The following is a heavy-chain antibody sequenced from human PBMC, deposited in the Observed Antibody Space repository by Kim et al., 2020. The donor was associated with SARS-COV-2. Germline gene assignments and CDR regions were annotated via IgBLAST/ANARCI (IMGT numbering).Heavy chain of an antibody. D-gene: IGHD3-3*02. CDR3: ARDPLIAFGYYYYGMDV. Sequence: GGSLRLSCAASGFTFSDYYMSWIRQAPGKGLEWVSYISSSSSYTNYADSVKGRFTISRDNAKNSLYLQMNSLRAEDTAVYYCARDPLIAFGYYYYGMDVWGQGTTVTVSS. CDR2: ISSSSSYT. V-gene: IGHV3-11*05. J-gene: IGHJ6*02. CDR1: GFTFSDYY.